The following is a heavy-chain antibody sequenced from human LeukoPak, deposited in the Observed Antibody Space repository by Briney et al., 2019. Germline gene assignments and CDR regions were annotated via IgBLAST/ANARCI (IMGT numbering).Heavy chain of an antibody. V-gene: IGHV3-7*01. Sequence: TGGSLRLSCSASGFTFSDYDMNWVRQAPGKGLEWVANINQDGSEKYYVDSVKGRFTISRDNAKNSLYLQMNSLRAEDTAVYYCARATGGATPLYWGQGTLVTVSS. J-gene: IGHJ4*02. D-gene: IGHD5-24*01. CDR1: GFTFSDYD. CDR3: ARATGGATPLY. CDR2: INQDGSEK.